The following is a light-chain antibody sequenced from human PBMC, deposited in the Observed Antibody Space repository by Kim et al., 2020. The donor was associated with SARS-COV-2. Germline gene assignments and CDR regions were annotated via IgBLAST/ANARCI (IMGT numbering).Light chain of an antibody. Sequence: QPASISCKSSESLLHTDGKTHLYWYLQKPGQSPHLLIYEVYSRSSGVPDRFSGSGTETDFTLRIGRVEADDVGIYHCMQGLHPITFGQGTRLEIK. J-gene: IGKJ5*01. V-gene: IGKV2-29*02. CDR3: MQGLHPIT. CDR1: ESLLHTDGKTH. CDR2: EVY.